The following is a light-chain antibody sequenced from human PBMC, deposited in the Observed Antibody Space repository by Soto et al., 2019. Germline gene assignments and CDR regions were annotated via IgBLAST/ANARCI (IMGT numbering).Light chain of an antibody. V-gene: IGKV3-15*01. Sequence: ETVMTQSPATLSVSPGERATLSCRASQSVSSNLAWYQQKPGQAPRLLIYGASTRDTGIPARFSGSGSGTAFTLTISSLQSEDFAVYYCQQYNNWPPVTFGGGTKVEI. CDR1: QSVSSN. CDR2: GAS. CDR3: QQYNNWPPVT. J-gene: IGKJ4*01.